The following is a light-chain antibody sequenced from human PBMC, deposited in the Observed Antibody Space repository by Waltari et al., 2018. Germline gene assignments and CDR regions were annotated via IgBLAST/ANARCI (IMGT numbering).Light chain of an antibody. J-gene: IGKJ1*01. CDR1: QSVISSFNNKNY. Sequence: DIVMTQSPDSLAVSLGETATLNCKSSQSVISSFNNKNYLTWFQQKAGEPPKLLIYWASTRESGVPDRFSGSGSGTDFTLTISGLQAEDVAVYYCQQYSATPPTFGQGTKVEIK. V-gene: IGKV4-1*01. CDR3: QQYSATPPT. CDR2: WAS.